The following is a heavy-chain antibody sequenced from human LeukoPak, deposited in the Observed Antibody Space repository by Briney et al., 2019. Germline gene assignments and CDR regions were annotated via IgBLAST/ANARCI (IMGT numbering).Heavy chain of an antibody. D-gene: IGHD3-9*01. CDR1: GDSIGGHY. V-gene: IGHV4-59*11. CDR2: IFYVGST. CDR3: ARDYYDSRGEAFDI. J-gene: IGHJ3*02. Sequence: SETLSLTCTVSGDSIGGHYWSWIRQPPGKGLEWIGYIFYVGSTNYNPSLKSRVTISVDTSKNQFSLKLNSVTAADTAVYYCARDYYDSRGEAFDIWGQGTMVTVSS.